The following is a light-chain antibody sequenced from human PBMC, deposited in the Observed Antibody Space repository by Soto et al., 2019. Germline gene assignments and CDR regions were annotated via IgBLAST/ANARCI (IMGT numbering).Light chain of an antibody. CDR1: QSVSSN. J-gene: IGKJ5*01. CDR2: DSS. V-gene: IGKV3D-15*01. Sequence: EIVLTQSPATLSLSPGERATLSCRASQSVSSNLAWYRQKPGQAPRLLIYDSSNRAAGIPARFSGSGSGTEFTLTISSLQSEDFAVYYCQQYNNWPPTFGQGTRLEIK. CDR3: QQYNNWPPT.